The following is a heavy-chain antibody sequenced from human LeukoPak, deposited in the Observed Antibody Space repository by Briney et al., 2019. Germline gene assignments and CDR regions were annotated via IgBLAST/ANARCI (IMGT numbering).Heavy chain of an antibody. V-gene: IGHV3-30*02. CDR2: IRYDGSEK. CDR3: ARSTRARYFDL. Sequence: GGSLRLSCAASGFTFSIYGMHWVRQAPGKGLEWVAYIRYDGSEKYYAESLKGRFTISRDNSKNILYLQMNSLRAEDTALYYCARSTRARYFDLWGRGTLVTVSS. D-gene: IGHD5-24*01. CDR1: GFTFSIYG. J-gene: IGHJ2*01.